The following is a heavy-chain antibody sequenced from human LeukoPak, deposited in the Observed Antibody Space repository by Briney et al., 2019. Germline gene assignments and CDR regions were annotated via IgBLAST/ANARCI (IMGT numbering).Heavy chain of an antibody. CDR2: ISYDGSNK. J-gene: IGHJ3*02. CDR3: ARPQWELGIGAFDI. Sequence: QPGRSLRLSCAASGFTLSSYAMHWVRQAPREGLEWVGVISYDGSNKYYADSVKGRLTISRDNSKNTLYLQMNSLRAEDTAVYYCARPQWELGIGAFDIWGQGTMVTVSS. D-gene: IGHD1-26*01. V-gene: IGHV3-30-3*01. CDR1: GFTLSSYA.